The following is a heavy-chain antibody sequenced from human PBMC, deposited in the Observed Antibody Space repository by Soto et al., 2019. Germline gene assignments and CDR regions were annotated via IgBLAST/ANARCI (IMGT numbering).Heavy chain of an antibody. V-gene: IGHV3-21*01. Sequence: PGGSLRLSCAASGFTFSTYIMNWVRQAPGKGLEWVSSISSSSSYIYYADSVKGRFTISRDNAKNSLYLQMNSLRAEDTAVYYCARVQPEELLRAFDIWGQGTMVTVSS. J-gene: IGHJ3*02. CDR1: GFTFSTYI. D-gene: IGHD1-26*01. CDR3: ARVQPEELLRAFDI. CDR2: ISSSSSYI.